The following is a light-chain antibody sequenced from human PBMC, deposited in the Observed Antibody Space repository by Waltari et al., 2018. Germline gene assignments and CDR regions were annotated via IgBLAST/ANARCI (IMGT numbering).Light chain of an antibody. CDR3: ASWDDSHYV. CDR2: RNN. Sequence: QSVLTQPPSASGTPGPRGSISCSGSHANPGRNYLYWYQQFPRMAPKLLIYRNNQRPSGVPDRFSGSKFGTSASLAISGLRSEDEAVYYCASWDDSHYVFGTGTKVTVL. V-gene: IGLV1-47*01. CDR1: HANPGRNY. J-gene: IGLJ1*01.